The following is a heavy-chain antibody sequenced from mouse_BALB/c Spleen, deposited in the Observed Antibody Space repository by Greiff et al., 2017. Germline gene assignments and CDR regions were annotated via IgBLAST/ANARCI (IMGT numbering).Heavy chain of an antibody. Sequence: VHLQQPGAELVRPGASVKLSCKASGYTFTSYWINWVKQRPGQGLEWIGNIYPSDSYTNYNQKFKDKATLTVDKSSSTAYMQLSSPTSEDSAVYYCTRSHGQLENYFDYWGQGTTLTVSS. CDR3: TRSHGQLENYFDY. CDR1: GYTFTSYW. D-gene: IGHD4-1*02. J-gene: IGHJ2*01. V-gene: IGHV1-69*02. CDR2: IYPSDSYT.